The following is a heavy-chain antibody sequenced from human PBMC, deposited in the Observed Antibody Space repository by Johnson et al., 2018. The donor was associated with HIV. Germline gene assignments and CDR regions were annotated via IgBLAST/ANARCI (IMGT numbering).Heavy chain of an antibody. CDR1: GFNFTNYW. CDR3: AKFRLAAAGVKDI. CDR2: IKQDGNKR. Sequence: VQLVESGGGLAQPGGSLKVSCAASGFNFTNYWMSWVRQALGKGLEWVANIKQDGNKRYYVGSVRGRFTISRDNAENSLYLQMNSLRAEDTALYYCAKFRLAAAGVKDIWG. V-gene: IGHV3-7*03. D-gene: IGHD6-13*01. J-gene: IGHJ3*02.